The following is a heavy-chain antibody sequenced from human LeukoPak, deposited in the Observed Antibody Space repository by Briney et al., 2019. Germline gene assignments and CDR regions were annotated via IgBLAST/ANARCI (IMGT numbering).Heavy chain of an antibody. V-gene: IGHV3-23*01. J-gene: IGHJ4*02. CDR1: GFTFSNYA. CDR3: AKDRVNALTSDY. D-gene: IGHD3-9*01. Sequence: PGGSLRLSCAASGFTFSNYAMTWLRQAPGKGLELVSFTTYNGGGSYYADSVKGRFTISRDNSKNTLYLDMHSLRAEDTALYYFAKDRVNALTSDYWGGGTLVSVSS. CDR2: TTYNGGGS.